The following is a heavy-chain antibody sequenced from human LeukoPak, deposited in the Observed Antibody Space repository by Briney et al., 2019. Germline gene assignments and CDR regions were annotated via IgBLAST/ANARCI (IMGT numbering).Heavy chain of an antibody. J-gene: IGHJ6*03. V-gene: IGHV1-69*06. CDR1: GYTFTSYA. CDR3: AREGGVVVIEDYYYYMDV. CDR2: IIPIFGTA. Sequence: SVKVSCKASGYTFTSYAISWVRQAPGQGLEWMGGIIPIFGTANYAQKFQGRVTITADKSTSTAYMELSSLRSEDTAVYYCAREGGVVVIEDYYYYMDVWGKGTTVTVSS. D-gene: IGHD3-22*01.